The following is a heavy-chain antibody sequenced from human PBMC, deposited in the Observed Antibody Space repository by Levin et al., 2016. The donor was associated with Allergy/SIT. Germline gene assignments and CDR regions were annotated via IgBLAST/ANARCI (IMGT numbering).Heavy chain of an antibody. CDR1: GYSLSQSS. Sequence: ASVKVSCKVSGYSLSQSSLHWVRQAPGKGLDWLGGFDADSGETVYAQKSQGRVTMTEDTNTDTAYMELSGLGSEDTAVYYCAADDTSSSKYYFGMDVWGQGTTVTVSS. V-gene: IGHV1-24*01. CDR2: FDADSGET. D-gene: IGHD2-2*01. CDR3: AADDTSSSKYYFGMDV. J-gene: IGHJ6*02.